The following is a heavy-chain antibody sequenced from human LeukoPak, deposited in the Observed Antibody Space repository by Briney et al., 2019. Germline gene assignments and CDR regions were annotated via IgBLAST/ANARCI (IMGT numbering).Heavy chain of an antibody. CDR1: GGSFSGYY. D-gene: IGHD4-17*01. J-gene: IGHJ4*02. CDR3: ARGLSRNTVTTFYY. V-gene: IGHV4-34*01. Sequence: KSSETLSLTCAVYGGSFSGYYWSWIRQPPGKGLEWIGEINHSGSTNYNPSLKSRVTISVDTSKNQFSLKLSSVTAADTAVYYCARGLSRNTVTTFYYWGQGTLVTVSS. CDR2: INHSGST.